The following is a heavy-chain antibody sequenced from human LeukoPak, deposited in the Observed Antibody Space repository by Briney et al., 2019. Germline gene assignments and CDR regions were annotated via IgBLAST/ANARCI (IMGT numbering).Heavy chain of an antibody. D-gene: IGHD1-1*01. V-gene: IGHV1-18*01. CDR1: GYTFTSYG. CDR3: ATEAGDGTYGGWFDP. CDR2: ISAYNGNT. Sequence: ASVKVSCKASGYTFTSYGISWVRQAPGQGLEWMGWISAYNGNTNYAQKLQGRVTMTTDTSTSTACMELRSLRSDDTAVYYCATEAGDGTYGGWFDPWGQGTQVTVSS. J-gene: IGHJ5*02.